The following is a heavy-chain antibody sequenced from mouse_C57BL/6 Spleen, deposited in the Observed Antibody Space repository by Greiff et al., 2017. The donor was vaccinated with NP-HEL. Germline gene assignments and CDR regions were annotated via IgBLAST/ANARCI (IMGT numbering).Heavy chain of an antibody. V-gene: IGHV1-15*01. D-gene: IGHD1-1*01. Sequence: QVQLQQSGAELVRPGASVTLSCKASGYTFTDYEMHWVKQTPVHGLEWIGAIDPETGGTAYNQKFKGKAILTADKSSSTAYMELRSLTSEDSAVYYCTLYYGSSYFDYWGQGTTLTVSS. CDR2: IDPETGGT. J-gene: IGHJ2*01. CDR3: TLYYGSSYFDY. CDR1: GYTFTDYE.